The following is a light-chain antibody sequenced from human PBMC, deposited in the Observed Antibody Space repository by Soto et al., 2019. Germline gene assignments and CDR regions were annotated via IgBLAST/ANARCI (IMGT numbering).Light chain of an antibody. CDR2: SNN. Sequence: QSVLTQPPSASGTPGQRVTISCSGSSSNVGSNTVTWYQQLPGTAPKLLIYSNNQRPSGVSNRFSGSKSGNTASLTISGLQAEDEADYYCSSYTSSSTLLYVFGTGTKLTVL. CDR3: SSYTSSSTLLYV. J-gene: IGLJ1*01. V-gene: IGLV1-44*01. CDR1: SSNVGSNT.